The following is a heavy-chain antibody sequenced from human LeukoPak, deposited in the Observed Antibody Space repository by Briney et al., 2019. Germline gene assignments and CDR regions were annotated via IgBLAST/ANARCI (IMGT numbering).Heavy chain of an antibody. J-gene: IGHJ4*02. CDR1: GGSISGYH. CDR3: AREGIAAAATDY. Sequence: SETLSLTCNVSGGSISGYHWSWIRQPPGKGLEWLGYIYYSGSSNYNPSLKSRVTISADTSKNQFSLKLSSVTAADTAVYYCAREGIAAAATDYWGQGTLVTVSS. CDR2: IYYSGSS. D-gene: IGHD6-13*01. V-gene: IGHV4-59*12.